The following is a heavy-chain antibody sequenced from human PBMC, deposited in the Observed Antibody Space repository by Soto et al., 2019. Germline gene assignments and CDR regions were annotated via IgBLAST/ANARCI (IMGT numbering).Heavy chain of an antibody. CDR3: VRGASGYYYVDS. V-gene: IGHV3-74*01. D-gene: IGHD3-22*01. J-gene: IGHJ4*02. CDR2: INSGGSTT. Sequence: EVQLVESGGGLVQPGGSLRLSCAASGFTFSSDWIHWVRQAPGKGLVWVSRINSGGSTTDYADSVKGRFTISRDNAKNTLYLQMNGLRGEETAVYHCVRGASGYYYVDSWGQGTLVTVSS. CDR1: GFTFSSDW.